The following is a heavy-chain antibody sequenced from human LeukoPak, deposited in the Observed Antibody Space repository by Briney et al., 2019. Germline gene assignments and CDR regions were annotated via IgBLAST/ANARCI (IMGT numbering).Heavy chain of an antibody. Sequence: GRPLRLSCAPSGFPFSSYGMHWVRQAPGKGLEWVAVISYDGSNKYYADSVKGRFTISRDNSKNTLYLQMNSLRAEDTAVYYCASQKGYRELVDAFDIWGQGTMVTVSS. CDR2: ISYDGSNK. CDR1: GFPFSSYG. V-gene: IGHV3-30*03. CDR3: ASQKGYRELVDAFDI. J-gene: IGHJ3*02. D-gene: IGHD1-26*01.